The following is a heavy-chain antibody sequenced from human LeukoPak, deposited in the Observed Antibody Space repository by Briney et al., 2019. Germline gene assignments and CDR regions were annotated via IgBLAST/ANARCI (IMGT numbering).Heavy chain of an antibody. CDR1: GFTFSSYD. Sequence: GGSLRLSCAASGFTFSSYDTHWVRQATGKGLEWVSAIGTAGDTYYPGSVKGRFTISRENAKNSLYLQMNSLRAGDTAVYYCARGGFPRGDYYGMDVWGQGTTVTVSS. CDR3: ARGGFPRGDYYGMDV. V-gene: IGHV3-13*01. CDR2: IGTAGDT. J-gene: IGHJ6*02.